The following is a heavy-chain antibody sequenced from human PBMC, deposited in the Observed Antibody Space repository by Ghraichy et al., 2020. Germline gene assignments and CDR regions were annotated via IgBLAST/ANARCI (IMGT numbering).Heavy chain of an antibody. CDR3: ARDQGLNVVVPAARVYGMDV. V-gene: IGHV4-4*02. CDR1: GGSISSSNW. Sequence: SETLSLTCAVSGGSISSSNWWSWVRQPPGKGLEWIGEIYHSGSTNYNPSLRSRVTISVDTSKNQFSLKLSSVTAADTAVYYCARDQGLNVVVPAARVYGMDVWGQGTTVTVSS. CDR2: IYHSGST. D-gene: IGHD2-2*01. J-gene: IGHJ6*02.